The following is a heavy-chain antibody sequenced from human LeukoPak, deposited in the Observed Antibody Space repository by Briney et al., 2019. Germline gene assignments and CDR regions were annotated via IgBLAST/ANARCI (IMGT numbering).Heavy chain of an antibody. J-gene: IGHJ4*02. CDR1: GFMLSSYR. V-gene: IGHV3-21*01. D-gene: IGHD1-26*01. CDR3: ARDRYSGSYRYFDY. Sequence: GGSLRLACAGSGFMLSSYRVRGVRQSPGEAVKWIRAFSSSSSYINYADSVEGRFTISRYNAKHSLYLQMNSLRAEDTAVYYCARDRYSGSYRYFDYWGQGTLVTDSS. CDR2: FSSSSSYI.